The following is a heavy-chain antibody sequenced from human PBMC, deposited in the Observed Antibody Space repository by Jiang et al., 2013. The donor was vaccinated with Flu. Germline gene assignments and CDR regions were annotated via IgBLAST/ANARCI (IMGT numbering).Heavy chain of an antibody. J-gene: IGHJ5*02. D-gene: IGHD6-6*01. V-gene: IGHV1-69*01. CDR1: TFSSYA. CDR3: ARQEIAARYDNWFDP. CDR2: IIPIFGTA. Sequence: TFSSYAISWVRQAPGQGLEWMGGIIPIFGTANYAQKFQGRVTITADESTSTAYMELSSLRSEDTAVYYCARQEIAARYDNWFDPWGQGTLVTVSS.